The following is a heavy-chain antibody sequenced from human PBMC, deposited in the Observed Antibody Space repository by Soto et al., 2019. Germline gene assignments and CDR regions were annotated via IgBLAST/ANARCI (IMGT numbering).Heavy chain of an antibody. V-gene: IGHV4-31*03. J-gene: IGHJ3*02. D-gene: IGHD6-25*01. CDR1: GGSISSVGYY. Sequence: QVQLQESGPGLVKPSQTLSLTCTVSGGSISSVGYYWSWIRQHPGQGLEWIGYIYYSGSTHYNPSLKSRVTNSVDTSKTLFSLKLNSVTAADTAVYYCARASSVSDSFDIWGQGTMVTVSS. CDR3: ARASSVSDSFDI. CDR2: IYYSGST.